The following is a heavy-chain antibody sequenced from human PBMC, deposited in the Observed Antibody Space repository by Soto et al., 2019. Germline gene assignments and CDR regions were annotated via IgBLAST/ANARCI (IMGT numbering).Heavy chain of an antibody. V-gene: IGHV1-18*01. D-gene: IGHD3-10*01. Sequence: QIQLQQSGAEVKKPGASVKVSCKASGYIFTTSGITWVRQAPGQGLEWMGWIGAYSGYTVYAQKVEGRVSMTTDTSTSTAYMELRSLRSDDTAVYHCARAHNSGTYSFYWGQGTLVTVSS. CDR3: ARAHNSGTYSFY. J-gene: IGHJ4*02. CDR1: GYIFTTSG. CDR2: IGAYSGYT.